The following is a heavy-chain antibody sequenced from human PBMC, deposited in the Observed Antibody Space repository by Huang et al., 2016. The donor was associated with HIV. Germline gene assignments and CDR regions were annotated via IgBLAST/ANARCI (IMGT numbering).Heavy chain of an antibody. J-gene: IGHJ6*03. CDR2: INAGNGNI. CDR1: GYIFSNNV. D-gene: IGHD6-19*01. Sequence: QVQLVQSGAEVKKPGASVKVSCKASGYIFSNNVVHWVRQAPGQRLEWMGWINAGNGNIKYAQKFQGRITLLRDTSTNTVDMELDRLTSGDTSIYYCARGRQGWYMAMDVWGRGTTVTVAS. CDR3: ARGRQGWYMAMDV. V-gene: IGHV1-3*01.